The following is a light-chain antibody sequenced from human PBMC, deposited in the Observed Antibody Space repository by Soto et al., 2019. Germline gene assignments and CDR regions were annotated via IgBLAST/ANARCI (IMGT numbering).Light chain of an antibody. Sequence: QSVLTQSPSVSGAPGQRVTISCTGSTSNIGAGYDLHWYQQLPGTAPKLLIYDDNNRPSGVPDRFSGSKSGTSASLAITGLQAEDEADYYCQSYDSSLSGYVFGTGTKVTAL. V-gene: IGLV1-40*01. CDR2: DDN. J-gene: IGLJ1*01. CDR3: QSYDSSLSGYV. CDR1: TSNIGAGYD.